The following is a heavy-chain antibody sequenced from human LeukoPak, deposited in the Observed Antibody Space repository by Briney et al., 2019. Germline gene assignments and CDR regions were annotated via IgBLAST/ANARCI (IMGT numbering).Heavy chain of an antibody. CDR1: GFTFSSFV. D-gene: IGHD6-13*01. Sequence: GGSLRLSCSASGFTFSSFVMHWVRQAPGKGLEYVSAISSTGGSTYYTDSVKGRFTISRDNAKNSLYLQMNSLRAVDTAVYYCARDRYSSSWFFDYWGQGTLVTVSS. J-gene: IGHJ4*02. CDR3: ARDRYSSSWFFDY. V-gene: IGHV3-64*04. CDR2: ISSTGGST.